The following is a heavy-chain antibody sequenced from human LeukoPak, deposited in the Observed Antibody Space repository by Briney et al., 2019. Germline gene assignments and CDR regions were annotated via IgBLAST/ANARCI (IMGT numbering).Heavy chain of an antibody. CDR3: AKGATEGYYYYYYGLDV. D-gene: IGHD5-18*01. CDR1: GYTFTGYY. Sequence: ASVKVSFKASGYTFTGYYMHWVRQAPGQGLEWMGWINPKSGATTYAQKFQDRVTLTRDTSINTAYMDLSGLTSDDTAVFYCAKGATEGYYYYYYGLDVWGQGTTVIVSS. V-gene: IGHV1-2*02. CDR2: INPKSGAT. J-gene: IGHJ6*02.